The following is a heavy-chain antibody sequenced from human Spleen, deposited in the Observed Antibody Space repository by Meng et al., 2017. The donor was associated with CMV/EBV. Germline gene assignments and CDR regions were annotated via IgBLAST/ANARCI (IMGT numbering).Heavy chain of an antibody. J-gene: IGHJ4*02. CDR1: GGTFSSYA. V-gene: IGHV1-69*12. Sequence: QGQWVQFGAGVKKPGSSVKGSCKASGGTFSSYAISWVRQAPGQGLEWMGGIIPIFGTANYAQKFQGKVTITADESTSTAYMELSSLRSEDTAVYYCARDRVVPANYYFDYWGQGTLVTVSS. CDR2: IIPIFGTA. CDR3: ARDRVVPANYYFDY. D-gene: IGHD2-2*01.